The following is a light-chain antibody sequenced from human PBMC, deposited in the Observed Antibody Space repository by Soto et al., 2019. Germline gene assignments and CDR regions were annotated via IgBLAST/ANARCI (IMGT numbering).Light chain of an antibody. CDR1: SSDVGSYNL. CDR3: CSYAGSSTFVV. Sequence: QSVLTQPASVSGSPGQSITISCIGSSSDVGSYNLVSWYQQYPGKAPKLMIYEDNKRPSGVSNRFSGSKSGNTASLTISGLQTEDEADYYCCSYAGSSTFVVFGGGTKLTVL. J-gene: IGLJ2*01. CDR2: EDN. V-gene: IGLV2-23*02.